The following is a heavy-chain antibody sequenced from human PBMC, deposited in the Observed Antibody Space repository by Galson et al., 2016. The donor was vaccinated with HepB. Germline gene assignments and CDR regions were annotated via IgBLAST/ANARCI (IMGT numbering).Heavy chain of an antibody. J-gene: IGHJ6*02. Sequence: LSLTCTVSGDSVSSTYYYWGWVRQSPGKGLEWIGSVYYSGTTYYNPSLKSRVTISVDTSNNQFSLKVSSVTAADTAVYYCAATAIMITLGGDFSYGMDVWGQGTSVTVSS. CDR2: VYYSGTT. CDR3: AATAIMITLGGDFSYGMDV. D-gene: IGHD3-16*01. V-gene: IGHV4-39*07. CDR1: GDSVSSTYYY.